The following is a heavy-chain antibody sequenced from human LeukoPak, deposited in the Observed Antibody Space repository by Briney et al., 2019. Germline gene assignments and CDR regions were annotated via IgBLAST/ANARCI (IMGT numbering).Heavy chain of an antibody. CDR1: GFTFDDYA. J-gene: IGHJ4*02. V-gene: IGHV3-21*01. CDR2: ISSSSSYI. Sequence: GGSLRLPCAASGFTFDDYAMNWVRQAPGKGLEWVSSISSSSSYIYYADSVKGRFTISRDNAKNSLYLQMNSLRAEDTAVYYCASYCSGGSCFYWGQGTLVTVSS. D-gene: IGHD2-15*01. CDR3: ASYCSGGSCFY.